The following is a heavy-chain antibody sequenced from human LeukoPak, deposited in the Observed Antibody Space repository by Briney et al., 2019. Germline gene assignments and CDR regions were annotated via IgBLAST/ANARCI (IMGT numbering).Heavy chain of an antibody. CDR3: ARVVGATSPPIFDY. CDR1: GGSISSGGYY. V-gene: IGHV4-31*03. Sequence: SSQTLSLTCTVSGGSISSGGYYWSWIRQHPGKGLEWIGYIYYSGSTYYNPSLKSRVTISVDTSKNQFSLKLSSVTAADTAVYYCARVVGATSPPIFDYWGQGTLVTVSS. J-gene: IGHJ4*01. CDR2: IYYSGST. D-gene: IGHD1-26*01.